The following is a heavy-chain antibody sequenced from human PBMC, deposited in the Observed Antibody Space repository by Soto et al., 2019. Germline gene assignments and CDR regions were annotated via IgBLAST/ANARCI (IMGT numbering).Heavy chain of an antibody. J-gene: IGHJ6*02. CDR2: ISGSGGST. Sequence: GGSLRLSCAASGFTFSSYAMSWVRHAPGKGLEWVSAISGSGGSTYYADSVKGRFTISRDNSKNTLYLQMNSLRAEDTAVYYCAKDHDYSKRAFLGVYYGMDVWGQGTTVTVSS. D-gene: IGHD4-4*01. CDR1: GFTFSSYA. CDR3: AKDHDYSKRAFLGVYYGMDV. V-gene: IGHV3-23*01.